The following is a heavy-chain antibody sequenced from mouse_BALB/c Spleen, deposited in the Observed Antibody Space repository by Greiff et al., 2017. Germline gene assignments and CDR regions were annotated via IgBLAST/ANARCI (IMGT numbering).Heavy chain of an antibody. CDR2: IHYSGST. Sequence: EVKLMESGPDLVKPSQSLSLTCTVTGYSFTSGYSWHWIRQFPGNKLEWMGYIHYSGSTNYNQSLKSRISITRGTSKNQFFLQLNSVTTEDTATYYGARTGISTVVDDAMDYWGQGTSVTVSS. CDR3: ARTGISTVVDDAMDY. CDR1: GYSFTSGYS. J-gene: IGHJ4*01. V-gene: IGHV3-1*02. D-gene: IGHD1-1*01.